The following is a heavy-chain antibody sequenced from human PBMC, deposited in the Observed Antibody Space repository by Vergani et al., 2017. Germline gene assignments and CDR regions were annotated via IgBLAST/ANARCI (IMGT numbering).Heavy chain of an antibody. J-gene: IGHJ6*03. CDR1: GFTFSSYS. Sequence: EVQLVESGGGLVKPGGSLRLSCAASGFTFSSYSMNWVRQAPGKGLAWVSSISSSSSYIYYADSVKGQFTISRDNAKNSLYLQMSSLRAEDTAVYYCARVPSGYSYYYYYYYMDVWGKGTTVTVSS. D-gene: IGHD3-3*01. V-gene: IGHV3-21*06. CDR3: ARVPSGYSYYYYYYYMDV. CDR2: ISSSSSYI.